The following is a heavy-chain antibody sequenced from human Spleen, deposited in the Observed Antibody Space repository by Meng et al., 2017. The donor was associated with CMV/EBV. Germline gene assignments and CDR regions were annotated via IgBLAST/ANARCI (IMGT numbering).Heavy chain of an antibody. CDR1: GFTFSSYW. D-gene: IGHD3-10*01. Sequence: GESLKISCAASGFTFSSYWMSWVRQAPGKGLEWVSSISSSSSYIYYADSVKGRFTISRDNAKNSLYLQMNSLRAEDTAVYYYARDMRITMVRGSDYYYGMDVWGQGTTVTVSS. CDR2: ISSSSSYI. V-gene: IGHV3-21*01. J-gene: IGHJ6*02. CDR3: ARDMRITMVRGSDYYYGMDV.